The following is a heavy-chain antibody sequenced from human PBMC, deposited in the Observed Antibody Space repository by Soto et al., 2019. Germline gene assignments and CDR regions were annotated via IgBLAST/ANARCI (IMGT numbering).Heavy chain of an antibody. CDR1: EFTFSVYS. J-gene: IGHJ6*02. CDR3: SRDRVKIRGGYYHYYGMDV. CDR2: ISSGSSYI. D-gene: IGHD3-10*01. V-gene: IGHV3-21*02. Sequence: DVQLEESGGGLVKPGGSLRLSCVASEFTFSVYSMNWVRQAPGKGLEWVSSISSGSSYIYYADSVKGRFTISRDNDKSSLFLNMNRLRVDDTAVYYCSRDRVKIRGGYYHYYGMDVWGQGTTVTVSS.